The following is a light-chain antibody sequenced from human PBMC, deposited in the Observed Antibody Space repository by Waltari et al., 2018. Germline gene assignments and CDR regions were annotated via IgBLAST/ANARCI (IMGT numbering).Light chain of an antibody. V-gene: IGKV3-15*01. Sequence: EIVMTQSPATLSVSPGERATLSCRASQSVSSNLAWYQQKPGQAPRLLIYCASTRATGIPARFSCSGSGTEFTLTISSMQSEDFAVYYCQQYNNWPLTFGGGTKVEIK. CDR1: QSVSSN. CDR3: QQYNNWPLT. CDR2: CAS. J-gene: IGKJ4*01.